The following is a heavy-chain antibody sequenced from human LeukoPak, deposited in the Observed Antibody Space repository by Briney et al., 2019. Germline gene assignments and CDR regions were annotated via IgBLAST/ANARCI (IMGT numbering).Heavy chain of an antibody. CDR2: ISASGSSI. Sequence: GGSLRLSCAASGFTLSSYPMNWVRQAPGRGLEWVSYISASGSSIYYADSVKGRFTISRDNSKNTLYLQMNSLRVEDTAIYYCAKSPGLVVSTATHDNWGQGTLVTVSS. D-gene: IGHD2-21*02. CDR3: AKSPGLVVSTATHDN. V-gene: IGHV3-48*01. CDR1: GFTLSSYP. J-gene: IGHJ4*02.